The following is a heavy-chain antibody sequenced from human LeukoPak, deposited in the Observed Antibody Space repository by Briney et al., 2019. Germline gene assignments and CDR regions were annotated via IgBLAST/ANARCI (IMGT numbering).Heavy chain of an antibody. Sequence: SETLSLTCAVYGGSFSGYYWSWIRQPPGKGLEWIGEINHSGSTNYNPSLKSRVTISVDTSKNQFSLKLSSVTAADTAVYYCARHALGYCSSTSCWGLNWFDPWGQGTLVTVSS. D-gene: IGHD2-2*01. CDR2: INHSGST. CDR1: GGSFSGYY. CDR3: ARHALGYCSSTSCWGLNWFDP. J-gene: IGHJ5*02. V-gene: IGHV4-34*01.